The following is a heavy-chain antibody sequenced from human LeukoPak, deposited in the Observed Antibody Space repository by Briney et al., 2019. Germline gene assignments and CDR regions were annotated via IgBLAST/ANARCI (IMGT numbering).Heavy chain of an antibody. CDR2: IYSSGST. V-gene: IGHV4-4*07. Sequence: SDTLSLTCTVSGGSISSYYWSWIRQPAGKGLEWIGRIYSSGSTNYNPSLKSRVTVPVDTSKNQFSLKLSSVTAADTAVYYCARGGYYDSRNAFDVWGQGTMVTVSS. CDR3: ARGGYYDSRNAFDV. CDR1: GGSISSYY. J-gene: IGHJ3*01. D-gene: IGHD3-22*01.